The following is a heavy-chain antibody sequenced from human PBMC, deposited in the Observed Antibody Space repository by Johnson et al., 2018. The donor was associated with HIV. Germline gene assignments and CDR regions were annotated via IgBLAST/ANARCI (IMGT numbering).Heavy chain of an antibody. CDR2: ISWNSGRI. J-gene: IGHJ3*02. CDR3: AKDRVVQSVGDAFDI. Sequence: VQLVESGGGLVQPGRSLRLSCAASGFIFDDYAMHWVRQVPGKGLEWVSGISWNSGRIGYADFVKGRFIISRDNSNNTVFLQMNSLRAEDTALYYCAKDRVVQSVGDAFDIWGQGTMVTVSS. V-gene: IGHV3-9*01. CDR1: GFIFDDYA. D-gene: IGHD2-15*01.